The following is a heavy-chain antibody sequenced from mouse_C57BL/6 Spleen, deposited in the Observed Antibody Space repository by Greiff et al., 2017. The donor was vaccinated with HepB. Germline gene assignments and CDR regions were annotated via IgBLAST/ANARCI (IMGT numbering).Heavy chain of an antibody. Sequence: EVKVVESGGGLVKPGGSLKLSCAASGFTFSSYAMSWVRQTPEKRLEWVATISDGGSYTYYPDNVKGRFTISRDNAKNNLYLQMSHLKSEDTAMYYCARDRDGNPYYYAMDYWGQGTSVTVSS. D-gene: IGHD2-1*01. CDR2: ISDGGSYT. CDR3: ARDRDGNPYYYAMDY. J-gene: IGHJ4*01. V-gene: IGHV5-4*01. CDR1: GFTFSSYA.